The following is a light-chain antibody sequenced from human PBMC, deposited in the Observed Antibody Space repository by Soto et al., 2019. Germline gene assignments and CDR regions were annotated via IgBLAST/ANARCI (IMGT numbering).Light chain of an antibody. CDR1: QSVSSY. Sequence: EIVLTQSPATLSLSPGERATLSCRASQSVSSYLAWYQQKPGQAPRLLIYEASNRATGIPARFSGNGSGTDFTLTISSLEPEDFAVYYCQQRSNLLTFGGGTKVEIK. CDR2: EAS. J-gene: IGKJ4*01. V-gene: IGKV3-11*01. CDR3: QQRSNLLT.